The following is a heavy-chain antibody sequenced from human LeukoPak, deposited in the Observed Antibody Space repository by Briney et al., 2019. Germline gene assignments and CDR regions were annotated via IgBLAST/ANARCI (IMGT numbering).Heavy chain of an antibody. Sequence: SETLSLTCTVSGGSISSSSYYWCWIRQPPGKGLEWIGSIDYSGSTYYNPSLKSRVTISVDTSKNQFSLKLSSVTAADTAVYYCASLVYDFWSGYLGHYFDYWGQGTLVTVSS. D-gene: IGHD3-3*01. CDR2: IDYSGST. J-gene: IGHJ4*02. CDR1: GGSISSSSYY. CDR3: ASLVYDFWSGYLGHYFDY. V-gene: IGHV4-39*01.